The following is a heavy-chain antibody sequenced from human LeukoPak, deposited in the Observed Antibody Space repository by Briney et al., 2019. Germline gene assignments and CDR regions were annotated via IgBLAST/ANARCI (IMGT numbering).Heavy chain of an antibody. J-gene: IGHJ6*02. V-gene: IGHV4-4*02. CDR3: ARDGYYDILTGSNYYGMDV. D-gene: IGHD3-9*01. CDR1: GGSISSSNW. CDR2: IYHSGST. Sequence: KASETLSLTCAVSGGSISSSNWWSWVRQPPGKGLEWIGEIYHSGSTNYNPSLKSRVTISVDKSKNQFSLKLSSVTAADTAVYYCARDGYYDILTGSNYYGMDVWGQGTTVTVSS.